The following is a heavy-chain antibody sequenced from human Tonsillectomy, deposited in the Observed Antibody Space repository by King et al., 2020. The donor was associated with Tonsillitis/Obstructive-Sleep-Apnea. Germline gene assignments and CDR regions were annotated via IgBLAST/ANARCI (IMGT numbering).Heavy chain of an antibody. V-gene: IGHV3-72*01. CDR2: IRTKPNSYTT. CDR3: ARDRGYNFWGVYYMDV. D-gene: IGHD3-3*01. CDR1: GFTFSDHY. Sequence: VQLVESGGGLVQPGGSLRLSCAASGFTFSDHYMDWVRQAPGKGLEWVGRIRTKPNSYTTEYAASVTGRSTISRDDSKSSLYLQMNSLKTEDTAVYYCARDRGYNFWGVYYMDVWGKGTTVFVSS. J-gene: IGHJ6*03.